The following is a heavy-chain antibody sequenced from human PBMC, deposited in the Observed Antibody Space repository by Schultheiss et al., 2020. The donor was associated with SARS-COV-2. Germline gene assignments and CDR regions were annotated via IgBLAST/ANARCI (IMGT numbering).Heavy chain of an antibody. Sequence: SETLSLTCAVSGGSISSSNWWSWVRQPPGKGLEWIGEIYHSGSTNYNPSLKSRVTISVDTSKNQFSLKLGSVTAADTAVYYCARGLGAVTTNYYYYCGMDVWGQGTTVTVAS. J-gene: IGHJ6*02. V-gene: IGHV4-4*02. D-gene: IGHD4-17*01. CDR3: ARGLGAVTTNYYYYCGMDV. CDR1: GGSISSSNW. CDR2: IYHSGST.